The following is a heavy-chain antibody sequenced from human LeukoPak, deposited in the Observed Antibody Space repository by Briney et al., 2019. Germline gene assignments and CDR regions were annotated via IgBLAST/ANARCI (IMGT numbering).Heavy chain of an antibody. D-gene: IGHD4/OR15-4a*01. J-gene: IGHJ4*02. V-gene: IGHV1-69-2*01. CDR1: GYIFTDYY. CDR2: VHPKDGET. Sequence: ASVKISCKASGYIFTDYYIHWPQQAPGKGLEWMGRVHPKDGETIYAGKFQGRVTITADTSIDTAYTELSSLTSEDTAVYYCVTDAKAMAMGLDHWGQGTLVTVSS. CDR3: VTDAKAMAMGLDH.